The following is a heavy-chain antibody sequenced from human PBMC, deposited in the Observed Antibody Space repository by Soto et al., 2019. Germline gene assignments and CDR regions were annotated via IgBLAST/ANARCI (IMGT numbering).Heavy chain of an antibody. V-gene: IGHV1-24*01. CDR3: ATLDRHCSSTSCLDY. CDR2: FDPEDGET. CDR1: GYTIPDLF. Sequence: ASVNVSSKVAGYTIPDLFMHWVRQAPGKGLEWMGGFDPEDGETIYAQKFQGRVTMTEDTSTDTAYMELSSLRSEDTAVYYCATLDRHCSSTSCLDYWGQGTLVTVSS. J-gene: IGHJ4*02. D-gene: IGHD2-2*01.